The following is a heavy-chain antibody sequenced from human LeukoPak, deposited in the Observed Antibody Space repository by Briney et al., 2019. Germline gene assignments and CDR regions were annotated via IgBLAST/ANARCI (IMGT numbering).Heavy chain of an antibody. D-gene: IGHD5-18*01. Sequence: GGSLRLSCAASGFTFSSYAMHWVRQAPGKGLEWVADISYDGNNKFYGDSVKGRVSISRDNSKNTLYLQMNSLRAEDTAVYYCAKASGYSYEPKTNWFDPWGQGTLVTVSS. V-gene: IGHV3-30-3*01. CDR3: AKASGYSYEPKTNWFDP. J-gene: IGHJ5*02. CDR1: GFTFSSYA. CDR2: ISYDGNNK.